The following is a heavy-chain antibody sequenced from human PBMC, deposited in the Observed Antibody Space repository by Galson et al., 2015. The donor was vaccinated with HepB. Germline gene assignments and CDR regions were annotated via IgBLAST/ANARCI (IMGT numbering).Heavy chain of an antibody. CDR2: ISYDGSNK. J-gene: IGHJ4*02. CDR1: GFTFSSYG. V-gene: IGHV3-30*18. D-gene: IGHD2-2*01. Sequence: SLRLSCAASGFTFSSYGMHWVRQAPGKGLEWVAVISYDGSNKYYADSVKGRFTISRDNSKNTLYLQMNSLRAEDTAVYYCAKLVVPAAKHTAQFDYWGQGTLVTVSS. CDR3: AKLVVPAAKHTAQFDY.